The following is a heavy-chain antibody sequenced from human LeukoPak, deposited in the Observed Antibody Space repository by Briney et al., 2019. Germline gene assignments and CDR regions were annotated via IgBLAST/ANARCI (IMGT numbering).Heavy chain of an antibody. CDR3: ARGPVDSSGYPYYFDY. D-gene: IGHD3-22*01. CDR2: IYYSGST. Sequence: PSETLSLTCTVSGGSISSYYWSWIRQPPGKGLEWIGDIYYSGSTNYKPSLKSRVTISVDTSKNQFSLKLSSVTAADTAVYYCARGPVDSSGYPYYFDYWGQGTLVTVSS. V-gene: IGHV4-59*12. CDR1: GGSISSYY. J-gene: IGHJ4*02.